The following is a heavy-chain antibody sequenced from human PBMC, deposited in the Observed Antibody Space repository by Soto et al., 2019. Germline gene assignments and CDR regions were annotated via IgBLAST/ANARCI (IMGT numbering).Heavy chain of an antibody. CDR2: ISAYNGNT. J-gene: IGHJ5*02. V-gene: IGHV1-18*01. CDR3: ARVAYYYDRSGLGFDP. CDR1: GYTFTSYG. D-gene: IGHD3-22*01. Sequence: QVQLVQSGAEVKKPGASVKVSCKASGYTFTSYGISWVRQAPGQGLEWMGWISAYNGNTNYAQKLQGRVTMTTDTXAXXAYMELRSLRSDDTAVYYCARVAYYYDRSGLGFDPWGQGTLVTVSS.